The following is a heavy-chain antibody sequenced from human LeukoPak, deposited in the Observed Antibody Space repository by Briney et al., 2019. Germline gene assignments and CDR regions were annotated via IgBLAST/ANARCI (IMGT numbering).Heavy chain of an antibody. CDR3: ARDRAPRVTSTMDV. Sequence: GASVKVSCKASGYTSTGYYIHWVRQAPGQGLEWMGWINPNTGGTKYAQEFQGRVAMTRDTSISTAYMELSRLRSDDTAVYYCARDRAPRVTSTMDVWGKGTTVTVSS. CDR2: INPNTGGT. CDR1: GYTSTGYY. D-gene: IGHD4-11*01. V-gene: IGHV1-2*02. J-gene: IGHJ6*03.